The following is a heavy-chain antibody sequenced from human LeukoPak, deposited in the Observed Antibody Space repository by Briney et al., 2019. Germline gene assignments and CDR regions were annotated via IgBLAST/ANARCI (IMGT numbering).Heavy chain of an antibody. D-gene: IGHD3-22*01. CDR2: INPDSGGT. Sequence: ASVMVSCKASGYTFTGNYMHWVRQAPGQGLEWMGWINPDSGGTNYAQKFQGRVTMTRDTSISTAYMELSRLRSDDTAVYYCAREEGYYESSGYYVWGQGTLVTVSS. J-gene: IGHJ4*02. CDR1: GYTFTGNY. CDR3: AREEGYYESSGYYV. V-gene: IGHV1-2*02.